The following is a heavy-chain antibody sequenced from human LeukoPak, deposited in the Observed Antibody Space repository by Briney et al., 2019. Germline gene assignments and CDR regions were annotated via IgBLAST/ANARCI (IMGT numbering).Heavy chain of an antibody. CDR1: GFIFSNYG. CDR3: AKDMHIAVALFDY. V-gene: IGHV3-30*18. J-gene: IGHJ4*02. CDR2: ISYDGSSK. D-gene: IGHD6-19*01. Sequence: GGSLRLSCAASGFIFSNYGMHWVRQAPGKGLEWVAVISYDGSSKFYADSVRGRFTISRDNSKNTLYLQMNSLRVEDTAVYYCAKDMHIAVALFDYWGQGTLVTVSS.